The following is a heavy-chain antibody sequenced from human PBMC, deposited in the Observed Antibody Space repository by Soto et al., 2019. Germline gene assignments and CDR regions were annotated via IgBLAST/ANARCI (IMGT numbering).Heavy chain of an antibody. CDR2: ISWNSGSI. CDR1: GFTFDDYA. CDR3: AKRNLYSSGGGAFDI. D-gene: IGHD6-19*01. V-gene: IGHV3-9*01. J-gene: IGHJ3*02. Sequence: EVQLVESGGGLVQPGRSLRLSCAASGFTFDDYAMHWVRQAPGKGLEWVSGISWNSGSIGYADSVKGRFTISRDNAKNSLYLQMNSLRAEDTALYYCAKRNLYSSGGGAFDIWGQGTMVTVSS.